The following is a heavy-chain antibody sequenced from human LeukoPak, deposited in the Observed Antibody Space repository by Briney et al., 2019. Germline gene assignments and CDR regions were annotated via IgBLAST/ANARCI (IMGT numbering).Heavy chain of an antibody. CDR1: GFTFSSYA. D-gene: IGHD3-22*01. J-gene: IGHJ3*02. CDR3: AKSNGYGLIDI. Sequence: LGLSCAASGFTFSSYAMHWVRQPPGKALEWIGNIFYSGSTYYSPSLKSRVTISLDTSRNQFSLKLNSVTAADTAVYYCAKSNGYGLIDIWGQGTMVTVSS. V-gene: IGHV4-59*12. CDR2: IFYSGST.